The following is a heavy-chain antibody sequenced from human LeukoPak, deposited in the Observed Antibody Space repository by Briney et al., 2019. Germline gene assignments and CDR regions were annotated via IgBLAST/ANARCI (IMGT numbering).Heavy chain of an antibody. CDR1: GFTFSSYG. V-gene: IGHV3-66*01. CDR2: IYSGGST. J-gene: IGHJ4*02. CDR3: ARKWSVDY. D-gene: IGHD1-26*01. Sequence: PGGSLRLSCAASGFTFSSYGMSWVRQAPGKGLEWVSVIYSGGSTYYADSVKGRFTISRDNSKNTLYLQMNSLRAEDTAVYYCARKWSVDYWGQGTLVTVSS.